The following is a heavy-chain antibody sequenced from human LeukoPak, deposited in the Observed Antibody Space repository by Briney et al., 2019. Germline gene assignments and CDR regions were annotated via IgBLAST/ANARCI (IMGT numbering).Heavy chain of an antibody. J-gene: IGHJ4*02. V-gene: IGHV3-30-3*01. CDR2: ISYDGSNK. D-gene: IGHD5-24*01. CDR1: GFTFSSYA. CDR3: ARDLRDGYNLSPFDY. Sequence: PGGSLRLSCAASGFTFSSYAMHWVRQAPGKGLEWVAVISYDGSNKYYADSVKGRFTISRDNSKNTLYLQMNSLRAEDTAVYYCARDLRDGYNLSPFDYRGQGTLVTVSS.